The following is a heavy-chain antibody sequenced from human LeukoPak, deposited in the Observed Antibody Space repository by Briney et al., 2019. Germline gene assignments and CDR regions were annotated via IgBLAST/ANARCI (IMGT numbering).Heavy chain of an antibody. CDR1: GGSISSYY. V-gene: IGHV4-4*07. D-gene: IGHD3-10*01. CDR3: ARSGVLLWFGELSPAFDI. CDR2: IYTSGST. J-gene: IGHJ3*02. Sequence: SETLSLTCTVSGGSISSYYWSWIRQPAGKGLEWIGRIYTSGSTNYNPSLKSRVTMSVDTSKNQFSLKLSSVTAADTAVYYCARSGVLLWFGELSPAFDIWGQGTMVTVSS.